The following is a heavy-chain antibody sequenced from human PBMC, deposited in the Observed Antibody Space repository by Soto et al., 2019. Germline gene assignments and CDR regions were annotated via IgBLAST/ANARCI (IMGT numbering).Heavy chain of an antibody. CDR1: GGTISSYA. J-gene: IGHJ6*02. CDR3: ARGYGSGTYGMDV. D-gene: IGHD3-10*01. Sequence: GASVKLSCKASGGTISSYAISWVQQAPGQGLEWMGGIIPIFGTANYAQKFQGRVTITADESTSTAYMELSSLRSEDTAVYYCARGYGSGTYGMDVWGQGTTVTVSS. V-gene: IGHV1-69*13. CDR2: IIPIFGTA.